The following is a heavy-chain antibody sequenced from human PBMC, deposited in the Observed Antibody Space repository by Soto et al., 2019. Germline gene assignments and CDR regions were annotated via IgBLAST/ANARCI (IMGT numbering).Heavy chain of an antibody. CDR3: ARGPSGAHPGFDS. V-gene: IGHV3-21*01. J-gene: IGHJ4*02. D-gene: IGHD3-3*01. Sequence: PGGSLRLSCAASGFTFSPYTMNWVRQAPGKGLEWVSAISGSSTYIYYADSVKGRFTISRDNAKNSLYLQMSSLRADDTAVYYCARGPSGAHPGFDSWGQGTLVTVSS. CDR1: GFTFSPYT. CDR2: ISGSSTYI.